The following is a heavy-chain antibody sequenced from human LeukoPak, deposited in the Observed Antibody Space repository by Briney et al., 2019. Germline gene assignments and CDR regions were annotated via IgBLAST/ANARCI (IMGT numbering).Heavy chain of an antibody. CDR3: ARETYSSSWYVRSYYYGMDV. V-gene: IGHV1-18*01. CDR1: GYTFTNFG. J-gene: IGHJ6*02. CDR2: ISAYNGNT. D-gene: IGHD6-13*01. Sequence: GASVKVSCKASGYTFTNFGFSWVRQAPGQGLEWMGWISAYNGNTNYAQKLQGRVTMTTDTSTSTAYMELRSLRSDDTAVYYCARETYSSSWYVRSYYYGMDVWGQGTTVTVSS.